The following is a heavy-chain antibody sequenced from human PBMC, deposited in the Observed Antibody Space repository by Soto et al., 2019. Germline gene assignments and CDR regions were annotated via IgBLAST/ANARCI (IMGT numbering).Heavy chain of an antibody. CDR3: AREELNCGGDCFAF. V-gene: IGHV3-48*03. D-gene: IGHD2-21*01. J-gene: IGHJ4*02. Sequence: EVQLVESGGGLVQPGLSLRLSCAASGFTFSLYEFNWVRQAPGKGLEWISYIGTSETNTFYAGSVKGRFTVSRDNAKNSVYLQMNSLRAEDTAIYYCAREELNCGGDCFAFWGQGALVTVSS. CDR2: IGTSETNT. CDR1: GFTFSLYE.